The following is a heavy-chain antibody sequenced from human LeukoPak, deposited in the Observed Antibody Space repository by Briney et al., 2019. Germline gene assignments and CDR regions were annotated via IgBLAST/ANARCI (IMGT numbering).Heavy chain of an antibody. CDR2: IIPIFGTA. V-gene: IGHV1-69*01. D-gene: IGHD3-22*01. CDR1: GGTFSSYA. Sequence: SVKVSCKASGGTFSSYAISWVRQAPGQGLEWMGGIIPIFGTANYAQKFQGRVTITADESTSTAYMELSSLRSEDTAVYYCASGSGYYDSSGYYEGTFDYWGQGTLVTVSS. J-gene: IGHJ4*02. CDR3: ASGSGYYDSSGYYEGTFDY.